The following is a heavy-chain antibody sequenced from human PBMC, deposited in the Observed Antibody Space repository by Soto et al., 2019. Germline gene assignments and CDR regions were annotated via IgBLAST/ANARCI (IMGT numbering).Heavy chain of an antibody. CDR1: RYSFTNYW. J-gene: IGHJ6*02. Sequence: EVQLVPSGAEVKKPGESLKISCKGSRYSFTNYWIAWVRQMPGKGLEWMGIIYPGDSDSRYSPSFQGQVTISADKSISTAYLQWSSLKASDTAIYYCARPRSGSYRLDYYGMDVWGQGTTVTVSS. CDR3: ARPRSGSYRLDYYGMDV. D-gene: IGHD3-10*01. CDR2: IYPGDSDS. V-gene: IGHV5-51*01.